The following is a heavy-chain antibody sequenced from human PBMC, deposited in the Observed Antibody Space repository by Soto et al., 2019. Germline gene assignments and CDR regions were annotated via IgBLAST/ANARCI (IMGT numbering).Heavy chain of an antibody. Sequence: EVQLVESGGGLVQPGRSLRLSCAASGFTFDDYAMHWVRQAPGKGLEWVSGISWNSGSIGYADSVKGRFTISRDNAKNSLYLQMNSLRAEDTALYYCAKDDNRDSSWYGVGATPGGMDVWGQGTTVTVSS. V-gene: IGHV3-9*01. CDR3: AKDDNRDSSWYGVGATPGGMDV. CDR2: ISWNSGSI. J-gene: IGHJ6*02. CDR1: GFTFDDYA. D-gene: IGHD6-13*01.